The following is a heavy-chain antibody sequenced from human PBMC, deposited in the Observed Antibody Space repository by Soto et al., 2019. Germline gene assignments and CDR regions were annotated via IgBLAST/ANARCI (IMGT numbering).Heavy chain of an antibody. Sequence: QVQLVESGGGLVKPGGSLRLSYAASGFTFSDYYMSWIRQAPGKGLEWVSYISSSSSYTNYADSVKGRFTISRDNAKNSLYLQMNSLRAEDTAVYYCARDSGSYYDLDYWGQGTLVTVSS. J-gene: IGHJ4*02. CDR3: ARDSGSYYDLDY. CDR2: ISSSSSYT. CDR1: GFTFSDYY. V-gene: IGHV3-11*06. D-gene: IGHD1-26*01.